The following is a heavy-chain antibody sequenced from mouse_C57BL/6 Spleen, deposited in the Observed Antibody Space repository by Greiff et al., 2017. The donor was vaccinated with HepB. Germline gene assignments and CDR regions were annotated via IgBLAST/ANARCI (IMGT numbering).Heavy chain of an antibody. CDR3: ALTTVVATRAMDY. V-gene: IGHV1-82*01. Sequence: QVQLKQSGPELVKPGASVKISCKASGYAFSSSWMNWVKQRPGKGLEWIGRIYPGDGDTNYNGKFKGKATLTADKSSSTAYMQLSSLTSEDSAVYFCALTTVVATRAMDYWGQGTSVTVSS. CDR1: GYAFSSSW. J-gene: IGHJ4*01. CDR2: IYPGDGDT. D-gene: IGHD1-1*01.